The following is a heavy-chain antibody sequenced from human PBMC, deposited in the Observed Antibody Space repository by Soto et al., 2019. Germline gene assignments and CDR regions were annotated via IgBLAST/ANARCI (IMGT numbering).Heavy chain of an antibody. Sequence: EVQLLESGGGLVQPGGSLRLSCAASGFTFSSYAMSWVRQAPGKGLEWVSAISGSGGSTYYADSVKGRFTNSRDNYKNTLYLQMNGLRAEDTAVYYSAKASGWFGEFDYWGQGTLVTVSS. J-gene: IGHJ4*02. V-gene: IGHV3-23*01. CDR1: GFTFSSYA. CDR3: AKASGWFGEFDY. CDR2: ISGSGGST. D-gene: IGHD3-10*01.